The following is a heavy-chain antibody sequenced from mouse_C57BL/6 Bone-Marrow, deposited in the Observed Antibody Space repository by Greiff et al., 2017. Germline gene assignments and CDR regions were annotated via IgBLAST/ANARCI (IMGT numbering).Heavy chain of an antibody. CDR1: GFTFNTYA. CDR2: IRSKSSNYAT. D-gene: IGHD3-3*01. Sequence: EVKLQESGGGLVQPKGSLKLSCAASGFTFNTYAMHWVRQAPGKGLEWVARIRSKSSNYATYYADSVKDRFTISRDDSQSKLYLQMHNPKTEDAAMYYCVGDRGLALFAYCGRGTLVTVSA. J-gene: IGHJ3*01. V-gene: IGHV10-3*01. CDR3: VGDRGLALFAY.